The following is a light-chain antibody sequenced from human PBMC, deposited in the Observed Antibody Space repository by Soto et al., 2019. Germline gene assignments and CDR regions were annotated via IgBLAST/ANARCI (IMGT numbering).Light chain of an antibody. CDR3: QQTSSFPLT. V-gene: IGKV1-12*01. CDR1: QGLVSW. Sequence: DIQVTQSPSSVSASVGDRVTITCRASQGLVSWLAWYQQKPGKAPKLLIYAAFSFQSGVPSRFSGSGSGTDFTLTISSLQPEDFATYYCQQTSSFPLTFGGGTKVEIK. CDR2: AAF. J-gene: IGKJ4*01.